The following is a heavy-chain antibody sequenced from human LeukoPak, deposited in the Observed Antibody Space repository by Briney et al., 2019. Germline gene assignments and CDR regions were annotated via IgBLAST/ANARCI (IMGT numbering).Heavy chain of an antibody. D-gene: IGHD3-10*01. CDR1: GFTFNNYW. CDR3: ARGGMVRGVIISNWFDP. CDR2: IKRDGSEK. J-gene: IGHJ5*02. Sequence: GGSLRLSCTTSGFTFNNYWMSWVRQGPGKGPEWVANIKRDGSEKYYVDSVKGRFTISRDNAKNSLYLQMNSLRAEDTAVYYCARGGMVRGVIISNWFDPWGQGTLVTVSS. V-gene: IGHV3-7*01.